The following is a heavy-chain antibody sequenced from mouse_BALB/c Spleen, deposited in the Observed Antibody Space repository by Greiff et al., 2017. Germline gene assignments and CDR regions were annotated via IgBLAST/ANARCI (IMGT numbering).Heavy chain of an antibody. J-gene: IGHJ1*01. CDR1: GFTFSSYG. V-gene: IGHV5-6-3*01. CDR2: INSNGGST. D-gene: IGHD1-1*01. CDR3: ARDYYGSSHWYFDV. Sequence: DVKLVESGGGLVQPGGSLKLSCAASGFTFSSYGMSWVRQTPDKRLELVATINSNGGSTYYPDSVKGRFTISRDNAKNTLYLQMSSLKSEDTAMYYCARDYYGSSHWYFDVWGAGTTVTVSS.